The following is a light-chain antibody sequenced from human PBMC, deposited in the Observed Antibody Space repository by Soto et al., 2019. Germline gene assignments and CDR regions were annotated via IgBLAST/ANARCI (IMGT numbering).Light chain of an antibody. CDR2: EGN. J-gene: IGLJ2*01. CDR3: CSSAGGSTYVV. Sequence: QTALTQPASVSGSPGQSITISCTGTSSDVGNYNLVSWYQHHPGKAPKLMIYEGNKRPSGVSDRFSGSKSGNTASLTISALQAEDEADYYCCSSAGGSTYVVFGGGTKLTVL. CDR1: SSDVGNYNL. V-gene: IGLV2-23*01.